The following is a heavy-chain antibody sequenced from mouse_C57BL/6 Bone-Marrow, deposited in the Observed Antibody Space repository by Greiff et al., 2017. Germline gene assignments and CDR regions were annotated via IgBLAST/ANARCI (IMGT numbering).Heavy chain of an antibody. CDR1: GYTFTSYG. CDR3: ARAGTCAY. CDR2: IYPRSGNT. V-gene: IGHV1-81*01. Sequence: QVQLQQSGAELARPGASVTLSCKASGYTFTSYGISWVKQRTGQGLEWIGEIYPRSGNTYYNEKFKGKATLTADKSSSTAYMELRSLTSEDSAVYFCARAGTCAYWGQGTLVTVSA. J-gene: IGHJ3*01. D-gene: IGHD4-1*01.